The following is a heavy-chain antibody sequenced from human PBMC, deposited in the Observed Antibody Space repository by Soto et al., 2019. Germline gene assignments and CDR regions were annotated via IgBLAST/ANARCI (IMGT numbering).Heavy chain of an antibody. CDR1: GGSISSYY. V-gene: IGHV4-59*08. Sequence: ASETLSLTCTVSGGSISSYYWSWIPQPPGKGLEWIGYIYYSGSTNYNPSLKSRVTISVDTSKNQFSLKLSSVTAADTAVYYCARLPRYYYYMDVWGKGTTVTVSS. CDR2: IYYSGST. CDR3: ARLPRYYYYMDV. J-gene: IGHJ6*03.